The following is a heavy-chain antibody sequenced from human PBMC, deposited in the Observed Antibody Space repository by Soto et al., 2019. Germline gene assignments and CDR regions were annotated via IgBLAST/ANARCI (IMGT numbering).Heavy chain of an antibody. Sequence: EVHLVESGGGLVQPGGSLRLSCAASGFTVSSKYMSWVRQAPGKGLEWVSLIQSGGPTYYADSVKGRFTISRDTSEKTLHLQMDSLRAEDTAVYYCARDDVLCDGGLCYGVPLDVWGKGTKVTVAS. J-gene: IGHJ6*04. CDR3: ARDDVLCDGGLCYGVPLDV. CDR2: IQSGGPT. D-gene: IGHD2-15*01. V-gene: IGHV3-66*01. CDR1: GFTVSSKY.